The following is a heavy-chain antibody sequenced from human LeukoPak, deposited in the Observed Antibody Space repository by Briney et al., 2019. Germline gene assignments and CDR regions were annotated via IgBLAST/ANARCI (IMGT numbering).Heavy chain of an antibody. V-gene: IGHV1-18*01. CDR3: ARDKVRYNWPYWYFDL. Sequence: ASVKVSCKASGYTFTKYDISWVRQAPGQGLEWMGWISAYNGNTNYAQKLQGRVTMTTDTSTSTAYMELRSPRSDDTAVYYCARDKVRYNWPYWYFDLWGRGTLVTVSS. CDR1: GYTFTKYD. CDR2: ISAYNGNT. D-gene: IGHD1-20*01. J-gene: IGHJ2*01.